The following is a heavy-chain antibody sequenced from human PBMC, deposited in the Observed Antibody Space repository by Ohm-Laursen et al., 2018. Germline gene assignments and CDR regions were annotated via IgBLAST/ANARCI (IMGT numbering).Heavy chain of an antibody. D-gene: IGHD2-21*01. V-gene: IGHV4-34*01. CDR3: ARAVIGHIAWFDP. CDR2: INHSGST. Sequence: SETLSLTCAVYGGSFSGYFWSWIRQPPGKGLEWIGQINHSGSTNYNPSLKSRVTISVDTSKNQFSLKLSSVTAADTAVYYCARAVIGHIAWFDPWGQRTLVTVSS. J-gene: IGHJ5*02. CDR1: GGSFSGYF.